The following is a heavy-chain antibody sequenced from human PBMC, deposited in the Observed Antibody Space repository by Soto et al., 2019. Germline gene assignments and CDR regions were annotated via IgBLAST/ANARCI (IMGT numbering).Heavy chain of an antibody. CDR3: AHRLLTGTDY. CDR2: IYWDDDK. CDR1: GVSVSTSGVG. J-gene: IGHJ4*02. Sequence: SGRRLVNGRASRTVSCTFSGVSVSTSGVGVDWIRQPPGKALEWLGVIYWDDDKRYSPSLKTRLTITKDTSRDQVVLTMTNVDPADTATYCCAHRLLTGTDYCGQGTLVTVSS. V-gene: IGHV2-5*02. D-gene: IGHD3-9*01.